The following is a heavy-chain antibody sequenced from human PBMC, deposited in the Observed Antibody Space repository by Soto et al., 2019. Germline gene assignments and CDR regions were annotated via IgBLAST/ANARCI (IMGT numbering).Heavy chain of an antibody. D-gene: IGHD6-25*01. CDR3: ARAAAATEDWFDP. V-gene: IGHV5-51*01. CDR1: RYRFTNFW. J-gene: IGHJ5*01. Sequence: RGSLKISCAGSRYRFTNFWIGWVRQMPGRGLEWMGSIYPGDSDTKYSPSFRGQVTISADKSITTAYLQWSSLKASDTAMYYWARAAAATEDWFDPWGQGTLVTVSS. CDR2: IYPGDSDT.